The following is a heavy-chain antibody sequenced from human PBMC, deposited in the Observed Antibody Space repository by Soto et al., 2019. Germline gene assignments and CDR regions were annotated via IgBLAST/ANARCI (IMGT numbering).Heavy chain of an antibody. Sequence: PSVTLSLTCTVSGGSISSYYWSWIRQPPGKGLEWIGYIYDSGSTNYNPSLKSRVTISVDTSKNQFSLKLSSVTAADTAVYYCARLASSSSWANFDYWGQGTLVTVSS. CDR2: IYDSGST. CDR1: GGSISSYY. D-gene: IGHD6-13*01. CDR3: ARLASSSSWANFDY. V-gene: IGHV4-59*01. J-gene: IGHJ4*02.